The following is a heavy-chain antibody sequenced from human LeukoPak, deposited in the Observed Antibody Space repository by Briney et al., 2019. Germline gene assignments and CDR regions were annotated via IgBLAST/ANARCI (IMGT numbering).Heavy chain of an antibody. J-gene: IGHJ4*02. V-gene: IGHV4-59*01. CDR2: TGNT. CDR3: ARDKSLRGNWYGNDY. Sequence: SETLSLTCTVSGGSISGYYWSWIRQSPGVGLEWIGYTGNTNYNPSLRSRVTISVDTSKNQFSLKLTSVTAADTAVYYCARDKSLRGNWYGNDYWGQGAQVTVSS. D-gene: IGHD1-1*01. CDR1: GGSISGYY.